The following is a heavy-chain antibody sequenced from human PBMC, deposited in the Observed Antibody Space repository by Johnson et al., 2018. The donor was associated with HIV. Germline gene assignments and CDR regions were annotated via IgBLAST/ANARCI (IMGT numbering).Heavy chain of an antibody. V-gene: IGHV3-30*02. D-gene: IGHD2-8*02. CDR1: GFTFSSYG. CDR2: IRYDGSNK. J-gene: IGHJ3*02. CDR3: ARDDLRDTGAFDI. Sequence: QVQLVESGGGVVQPGGSLRLSCAASGFTFSSYGMHWVRQAPGKGLEWVAFIRYDGSNKYYADSVKGRFTISRDNSKNTLYLEMNSLRAEDTAVYYCARDDLRDTGAFDIWGQGTMVTVSS.